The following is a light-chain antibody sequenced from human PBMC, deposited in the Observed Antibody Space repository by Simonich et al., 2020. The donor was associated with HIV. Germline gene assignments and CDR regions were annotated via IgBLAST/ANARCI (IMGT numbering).Light chain of an antibody. J-gene: IGKJ2*01. CDR2: WAS. CDR1: QSVLYSSNNKNY. Sequence: DIVMTQSPDSLAVSLGERATINCKSSQSVLYSSNNKNYLAWYQQKPGQPPKLLMYWASTRESGVPDRFSGSGSGTDFTLPISSLQAEDVAVYFCQQCHTHPHTFGQGTKVEIK. V-gene: IGKV4-1*01. CDR3: QQCHTHPHT.